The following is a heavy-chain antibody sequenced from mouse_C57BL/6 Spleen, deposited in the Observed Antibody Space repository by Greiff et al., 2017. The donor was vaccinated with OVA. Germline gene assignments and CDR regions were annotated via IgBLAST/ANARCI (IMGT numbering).Heavy chain of an antibody. CDR2: ISAGRRYT. J-gene: IGHJ2*01. V-gene: IGHV5-4*01. CDR3: ARDPFDY. Sequence: EVQGVESGGGLVKPGGSLKLSCAASGFTFSSSAMYWVRQTPEQRLEWVATISAGRRYTYYPDNVKCRFTIYRDNAKNNLYLQMSHLKSEDTAMYYCARDPFDYWGQGTTLTVSS. CDR1: GFTFSSSA.